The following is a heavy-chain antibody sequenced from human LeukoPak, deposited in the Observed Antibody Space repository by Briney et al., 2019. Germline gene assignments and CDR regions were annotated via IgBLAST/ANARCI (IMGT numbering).Heavy chain of an antibody. CDR2: ISFDGRSE. CDR3: ARGGSSSGFDY. Sequence: GGSLRLSCAASGFSFKTYGMHWVRQAPGKGLEWVALISFDGRSEYYTDSVKGRFTISRDNARNTLYLQMNSLRAEDTAVYYCARGGSSSGFDYWGQGTLVTVSS. D-gene: IGHD6-6*01. J-gene: IGHJ4*02. CDR1: GFSFKTYG. V-gene: IGHV3-30*03.